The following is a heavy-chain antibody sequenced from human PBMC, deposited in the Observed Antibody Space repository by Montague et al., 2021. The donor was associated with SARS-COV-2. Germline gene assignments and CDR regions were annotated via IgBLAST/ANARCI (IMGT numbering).Heavy chain of an antibody. CDR2: ISSSSSYI. Sequence: SLRLSCAASGFTFSSYSMNWVRQAPGKGLEWVSSISSSSSYIYXXXSXXGRFTISRDNAKNSLYLQMNSLRDEDTAVYYCASELHPNYYYGMDVWGQGTAVTVSS. J-gene: IGHJ6*02. D-gene: IGHD4-11*01. CDR1: GFTFSSYS. CDR3: ASELHPNYYYGMDV. V-gene: IGHV3-21*01.